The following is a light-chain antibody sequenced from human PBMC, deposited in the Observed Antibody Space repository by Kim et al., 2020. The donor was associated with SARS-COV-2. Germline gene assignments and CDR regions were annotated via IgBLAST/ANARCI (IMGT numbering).Light chain of an antibody. CDR3: QQFIDYPIT. V-gene: IGKV1-9*01. CDR2: AAS. CDR1: QDVSSH. J-gene: IGKJ4*01. Sequence: QLTQSPSSLSASVGDRVTITCRASQDVSSHLAWYQQMPGRAPKLLIYAASTLQSGVSSRFSGSGSGTDFTLTISSLQPEDFANYYCQQFIDYPITFGGGTKVDIK.